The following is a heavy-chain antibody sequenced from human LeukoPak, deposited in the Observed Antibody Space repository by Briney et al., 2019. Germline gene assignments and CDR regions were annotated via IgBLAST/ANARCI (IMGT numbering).Heavy chain of an antibody. Sequence: GGSLRLSCAASGFTFSSYAMHWVRQAPGKGLEWVAVISYDGSNKYYADYVKGRFTISRHNTKNSLSLQMNSLRAEDTAVYYCASARGGKYSSSRAGGFDIWGQGTTVTVSS. CDR3: ASARGGKYSSSRAGGFDI. CDR2: ISYDGSNK. J-gene: IGHJ3*02. CDR1: GFTFSSYA. D-gene: IGHD6-13*01. V-gene: IGHV3-30*04.